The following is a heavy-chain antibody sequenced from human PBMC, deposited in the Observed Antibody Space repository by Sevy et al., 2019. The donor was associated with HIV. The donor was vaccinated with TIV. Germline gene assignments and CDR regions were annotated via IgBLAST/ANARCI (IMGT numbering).Heavy chain of an antibody. Sequence: GSLRLSCAASGFTVSSNYMSWVRQAPGKGLEWVSVIYSGGSTYYADSVKGRFTISRDNSKNTLYLQMNSLRAEDTAVYYCARTIVVVPAEQEWFDPWGQGTLVTVSS. V-gene: IGHV3-53*01. D-gene: IGHD2-2*01. CDR1: GFTVSSNY. J-gene: IGHJ5*02. CDR3: ARTIVVVPAEQEWFDP. CDR2: IYSGGST.